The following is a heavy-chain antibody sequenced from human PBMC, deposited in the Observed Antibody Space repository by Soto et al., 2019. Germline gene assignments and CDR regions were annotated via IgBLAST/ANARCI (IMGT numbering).Heavy chain of an antibody. D-gene: IGHD2-2*01. CDR1: GYTFTGYY. CDR2: INPNSGGT. CDR3: ARDGSVGYCISTSCYLSGMDV. Sequence: ASVKVSCKASGYTFTGYYMHWVRQAPGQGLEWMGWINPNSGGTNYAQKFQGWVNMTRDTSISTAYMELSRLRSDDTAVYYCARDGSVGYCISTSCYLSGMDVWGQGTTVTVSS. J-gene: IGHJ6*02. V-gene: IGHV1-2*04.